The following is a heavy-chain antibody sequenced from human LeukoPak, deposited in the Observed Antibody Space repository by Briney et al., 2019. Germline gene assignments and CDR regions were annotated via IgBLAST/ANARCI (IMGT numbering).Heavy chain of an antibody. CDR3: TKTPTYYYDSSGVRAFDI. Sequence: PGGSLRLSCAASGFTFSSYAMSWVRQAPGKGLEWGSAISGSGGSTYYADSVKGRFTISRDNSKNTLYLQMNSLRAEDTAVYYCTKTPTYYYDSSGVRAFDIWGQGTMVTVSS. V-gene: IGHV3-23*01. J-gene: IGHJ3*02. CDR1: GFTFSSYA. D-gene: IGHD3-22*01. CDR2: ISGSGGST.